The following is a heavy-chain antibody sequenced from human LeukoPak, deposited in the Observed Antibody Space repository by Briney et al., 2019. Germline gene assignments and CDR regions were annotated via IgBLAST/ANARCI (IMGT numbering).Heavy chain of an antibody. D-gene: IGHD2-21*02. Sequence: SETLSLTCGVSGVSISSSSYYWGCIRQPTGKGLESIGCIYYTGSTYYTPSLRIRVTISVDSSKNQCSLKLSSVTAADTAVYYCAAPFCGGDCHSSHYYYAMDVWGPGTTVTVSS. CDR1: GVSISSSSYY. CDR2: IYYTGST. J-gene: IGHJ6*02. V-gene: IGHV4-39*01. CDR3: AAPFCGGDCHSSHYYYAMDV.